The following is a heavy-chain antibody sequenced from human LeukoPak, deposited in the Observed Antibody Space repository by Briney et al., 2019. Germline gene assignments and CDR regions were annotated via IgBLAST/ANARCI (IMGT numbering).Heavy chain of an antibody. Sequence: SEPLSLTCSVCGGSISSSHYYWGWIRQPPGKGLDRIGSVYYSGSIYYNLSLKSRLTISVDASKNQFSLKLSSVTAADTAVYYCARLSLIVGGIDYWGQGTLVSVSS. CDR3: ARLSLIVGGIDY. CDR2: VYYSGSI. V-gene: IGHV4-39*01. CDR1: GGSISSSHYY. J-gene: IGHJ4*02. D-gene: IGHD1-26*01.